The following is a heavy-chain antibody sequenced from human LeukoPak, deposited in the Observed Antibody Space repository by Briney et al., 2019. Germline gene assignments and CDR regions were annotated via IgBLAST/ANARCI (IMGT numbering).Heavy chain of an antibody. V-gene: IGHV4-59*08. CDR2: IYYSGST. CDR1: GGSISSYY. Sequence: SETLSLTCTVSGGSISSYYWSWIRQPPGKGLEWIGYIYYSGSTNYNPSLKSRVTISVDTSKNQFSLKLSSVTAADTAVYYCARLLLPPHSYGASFDYWGQGTLVTVSS. CDR3: ARLLLPPHSYGASFDY. J-gene: IGHJ4*02. D-gene: IGHD5-18*01.